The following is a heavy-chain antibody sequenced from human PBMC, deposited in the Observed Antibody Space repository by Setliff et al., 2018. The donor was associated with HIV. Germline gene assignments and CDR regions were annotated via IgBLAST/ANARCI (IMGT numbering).Heavy chain of an antibody. D-gene: IGHD1-1*01. CDR2: IFPGDSDT. V-gene: IGHV5-51*01. CDR3: ARGKYTTYLFDP. Sequence: LGESLKISCKTSGYYFTTYWIAWVRQMPGKGLEWMGTIFPGDSDTRYSPSFQGQVTISADKSISTAYLQWTSLKASDTAIYYCARGKYTTYLFDPWGQGTLVTVSS. CDR1: GYYFTTYW. J-gene: IGHJ5*02.